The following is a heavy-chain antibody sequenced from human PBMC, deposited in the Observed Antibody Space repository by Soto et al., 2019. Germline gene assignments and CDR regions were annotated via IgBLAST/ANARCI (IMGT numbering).Heavy chain of an antibody. D-gene: IGHD3-22*01. V-gene: IGHV5-51*01. CDR3: ARGDSSDYSTATPADY. CDR2: IYPSDSDT. J-gene: IGHJ4*02. CDR1: GYNFANYW. Sequence: LRESLKISCSGSGYNFANYWIGWVRQMPGKGLEWMGIIYPSDSDTRYSPSFEGQVTISADRSISTAYLQWNSLKASDTAMYFCARGDSSDYSTATPADYWGQGTLVTVSS.